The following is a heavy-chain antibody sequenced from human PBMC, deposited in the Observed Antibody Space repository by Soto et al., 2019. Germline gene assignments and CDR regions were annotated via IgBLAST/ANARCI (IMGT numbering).Heavy chain of an antibody. V-gene: IGHV1-69*12. CDR3: ARHVPAAGYYYGMDV. D-gene: IGHD2-2*01. CDR1: GGTFSSYA. J-gene: IGHJ6*02. CDR2: IIPIFGTA. Sequence: QVQLVQSGAEVKKPGSSVKVSCKASGGTFSSYAISWVRQAPGQGLEWMGAIIPIFGTANYAQKFQGRVTIPADDSTSTAYMELSSLRSEDTAVYYCARHVPAAGYYYGMDVWGQGTTVTVSS.